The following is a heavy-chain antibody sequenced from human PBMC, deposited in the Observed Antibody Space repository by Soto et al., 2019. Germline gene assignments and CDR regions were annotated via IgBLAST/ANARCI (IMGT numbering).Heavy chain of an antibody. CDR2: INPSGGST. Sequence: ASVKVSCKASGYTFTSYYMHWVRQAPGQGLEWMGIINPSGGSTSYAQKFQGRVTMTRDTSTSTVYMELSSLRSEDTAIYYCARYFWSGQLPFYFDQWGQGTLVTVSS. CDR1: GYTFTSYY. CDR3: ARYFWSGQLPFYFDQ. J-gene: IGHJ4*02. V-gene: IGHV1-46*01. D-gene: IGHD3-3*01.